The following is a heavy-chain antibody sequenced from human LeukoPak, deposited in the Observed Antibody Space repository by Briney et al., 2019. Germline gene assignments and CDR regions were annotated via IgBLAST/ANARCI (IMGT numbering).Heavy chain of an antibody. Sequence: PGRSLRLSCAASGFTFSSYAMHWVRQAPGKGLEWVAVISYDGSNKYYADSVKGRFTISRDNSKNTLYLQMNSLRAEDTAVYYCARGQGMAVAGTPFDYWGQGTLVTVSS. CDR3: ARGQGMAVAGTPFDY. V-gene: IGHV3-30*04. CDR1: GFTFSSYA. CDR2: ISYDGSNK. D-gene: IGHD6-13*01. J-gene: IGHJ4*02.